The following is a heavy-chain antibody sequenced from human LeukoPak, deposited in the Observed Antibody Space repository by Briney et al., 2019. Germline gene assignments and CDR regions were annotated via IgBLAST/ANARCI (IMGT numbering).Heavy chain of an antibody. D-gene: IGHD1-20*01. V-gene: IGHV3-21*01. Sequence: GGSLRLSCAASGFTFSTFSMNWVRQAPGKGLEWVSSIDRSSNHKYYADSVEGRFTISRDNAKNSLYLQMNGLRAEDTAVYYCARNNWKDELGDHWGQGTLVTVSS. CDR2: IDRSSNHK. CDR3: ARNNWKDELGDH. J-gene: IGHJ4*02. CDR1: GFTFSTFS.